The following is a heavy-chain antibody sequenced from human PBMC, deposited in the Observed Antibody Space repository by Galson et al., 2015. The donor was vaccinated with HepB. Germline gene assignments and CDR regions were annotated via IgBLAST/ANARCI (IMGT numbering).Heavy chain of an antibody. CDR2: FIPVLGIA. V-gene: IGHV1-69*02. Sequence: SVKVSCKASGGTFTSRTFNWVRQAPGQGLEWMGRFIPVLGIANLAYKFQGRVTISADKSANTVFMEWSSLRSGDTALYYCASAPGHCTGGVCDFRAFDIWGQGTRVTVSS. J-gene: IGHJ3*02. CDR1: GGTFTSRT. D-gene: IGHD2-8*02. CDR3: ASAPGHCTGGVCDFRAFDI.